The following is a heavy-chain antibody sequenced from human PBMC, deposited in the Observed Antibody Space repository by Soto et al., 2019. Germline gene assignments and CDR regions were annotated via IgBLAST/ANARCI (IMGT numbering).Heavy chain of an antibody. J-gene: IGHJ6*02. CDR2: ISAYNGNT. V-gene: IGHV1-18*01. CDR1: GYTFTSFG. Sequence: QVQLVQSGGEVKKPGASVKVSCKAPGYTFTSFGLSWVRQAPGQVLAWMGWISAYNGNTNYAQKLQGRVTMTTDTSTSTAYMELRILTSDDTAVYYCARDRSMYYGMDVWGQGTTVTVSS. D-gene: IGHD2-8*01. CDR3: ARDRSMYYGMDV.